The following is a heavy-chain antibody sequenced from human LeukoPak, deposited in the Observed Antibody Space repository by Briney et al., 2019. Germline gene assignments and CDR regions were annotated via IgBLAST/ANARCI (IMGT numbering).Heavy chain of an antibody. CDR1: GYTFTTYY. CDR3: ARHSLPGTTPFDL. D-gene: IGHD1-1*01. CDR2: INPSDGST. J-gene: IGHJ4*02. V-gene: IGHV1-46*01. Sequence: GASVKVSCKASGYTFTTYYMHRVRQAPGQGPEWVGVINPSDGSTSYAQKFQGRVTMTRDTSTSTVYMDLSSLRSDDTAVYSCARHSLPGTTPFDLWGQGTLVTVSS.